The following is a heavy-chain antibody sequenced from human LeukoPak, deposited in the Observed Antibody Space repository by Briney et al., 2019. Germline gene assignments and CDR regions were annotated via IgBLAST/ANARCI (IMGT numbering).Heavy chain of an antibody. J-gene: IGHJ6*02. D-gene: IGHD3-3*01. CDR2: INHSGST. V-gene: IGHV4-34*01. CDR1: GGSFSGYY. CDR3: ARDQYYDRYGMDV. Sequence: SETLSLTCAVYGGSFSGYYWSWIRQPPGKGLEWIGEINHSGSTNYNPSLKSRVTISVDTSKNQFSLKLSSVTAVDTAVYYCARDQYYDRYGMDVWGQGTTVTVSS.